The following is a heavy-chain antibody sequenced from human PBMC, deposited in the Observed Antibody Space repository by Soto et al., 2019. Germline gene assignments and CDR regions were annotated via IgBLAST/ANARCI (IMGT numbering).Heavy chain of an antibody. J-gene: IGHJ4*02. Sequence: ASVKVSCKASGYTFTGYYIHWVRQAPGQGLEWMGWINPNNGDTNYAQKFQGRVSMTRDTSTSTAYMELSSLRFDDTAVYYCARHSGYDYVFDYWGRGTLVTVS. CDR3: ARHSGYDYVFDY. V-gene: IGHV1-2*02. CDR1: GYTFTGYY. D-gene: IGHD5-12*01. CDR2: INPNNGDT.